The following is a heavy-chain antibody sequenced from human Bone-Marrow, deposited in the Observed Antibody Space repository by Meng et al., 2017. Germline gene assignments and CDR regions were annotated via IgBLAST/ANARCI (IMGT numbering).Heavy chain of an antibody. V-gene: IGHV3-33*08. CDR2: IWYDGSNK. D-gene: IGHD1-26*01. J-gene: IGHJ3*02. CDR1: GFTFSSYW. Sequence: GESLKISCAASGFTFSSYWMSWVRQAPGKGLEWVALIWYDGSNKYYADSVKGRFTISRDNSKNTLYLQMNSLRAEDTAVYYCARDCSGSNYIFDAFDIWGQGTMVTVSS. CDR3: ARDCSGSNYIFDAFDI.